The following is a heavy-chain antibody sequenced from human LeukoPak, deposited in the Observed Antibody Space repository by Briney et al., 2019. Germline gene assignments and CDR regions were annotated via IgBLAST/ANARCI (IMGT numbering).Heavy chain of an antibody. J-gene: IGHJ6*04. CDR2: IVVGSGNT. D-gene: IGHD3-10*01. V-gene: IGHV1-58*01. Sequence: TSVKVSCKASGFTFTISAVQWVRQARGQRLEWIGWIVVGSGNTNYAQKFQERVTITRDMSTSTAYMELSSLRSEDTAVYYCAADSPRGYGMDVWGKGTTVTVSS. CDR1: GFTFTISA. CDR3: AADSPRGYGMDV.